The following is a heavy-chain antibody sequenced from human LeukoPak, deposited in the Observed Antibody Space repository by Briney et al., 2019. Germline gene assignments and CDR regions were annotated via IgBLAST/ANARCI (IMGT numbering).Heavy chain of an antibody. CDR3: GGAARRTSNSPFDP. CDR2: IYHSGRT. CDR1: GYSISSGYY. Sequence: SETLSLTCTVSGYSISSGYYWGWIRQPPGKGLEWIGIIYHSGRTFYNPSLKSRVTISVDTSKNQFSLKLSSVTAADTAVYYCGGAARRTSNSPFDPWGQGTLVTVSS. D-gene: IGHD6-6*01. J-gene: IGHJ5*02. V-gene: IGHV4-38-2*02.